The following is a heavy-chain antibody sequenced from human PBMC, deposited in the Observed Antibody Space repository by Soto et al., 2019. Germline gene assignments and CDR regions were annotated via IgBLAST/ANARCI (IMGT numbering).Heavy chain of an antibody. V-gene: IGHV3-30*18. CDR1: GFTFSSYG. D-gene: IGHD5-18*01. CDR3: AKDRGITGYGYSDY. CDR2: ISYDGSNK. J-gene: IGHJ4*02. Sequence: QVQLVESGGGVVQPGRSLRLSCAASGFTFSSYGLHWVRQAPGKGLEWVAVISYDGSNKYYADSVKGRFTISRDNSKNTLYLQMNSLRGEDTAVYYCAKDRGITGYGYSDYWGQGTLVTVSS.